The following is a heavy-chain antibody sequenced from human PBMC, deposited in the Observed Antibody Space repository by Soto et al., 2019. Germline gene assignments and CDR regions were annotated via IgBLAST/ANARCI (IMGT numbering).Heavy chain of an antibody. CDR1: GYTFTSYG. CDR3: ARDTYSSGWYVDIDF. J-gene: IGHJ4*02. D-gene: IGHD6-19*01. Sequence: ASVKVSCKASGYTFTSYGISWVRQAPGQGLEWMGWISAYNGNTNYAQKLQGRVTMTTDTSTSTAYMELRSLRSDDTAVYYCARDTYSSGWYVDIDFPGQATLVTVSS. V-gene: IGHV1-18*01. CDR2: ISAYNGNT.